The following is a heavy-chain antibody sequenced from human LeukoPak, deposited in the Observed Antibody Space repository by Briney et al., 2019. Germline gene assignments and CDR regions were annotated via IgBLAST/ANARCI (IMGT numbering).Heavy chain of an antibody. CDR2: MNPNSGST. J-gene: IGHJ4*02. V-gene: IGHV1-8*03. CDR1: GYTFTSYD. Sequence: ASVKVTCKASGYTFTSYDYNWVRQATGQGLEWMGWMNPNSGSTGYAQKFQGRVTITRNTSISTAYMEMSGLRSEDTAVYYCARGRSTGYPYYFEYWGQGTLVTVPS. D-gene: IGHD5-12*01. CDR3: ARGRSTGYPYYFEY.